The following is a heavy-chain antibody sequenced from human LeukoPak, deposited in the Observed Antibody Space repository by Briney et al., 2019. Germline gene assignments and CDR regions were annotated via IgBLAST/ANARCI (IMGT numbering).Heavy chain of an antibody. Sequence: RTGGSLRLSCAASGFTFSSYWMSWVRQAPGKGLEWVANIKQDGSEKYYVDSVKGRFTISRDNAKNSLYLQMSNLRAEDTAVYYCAREKLLWKGHDYWGQGTLVTVCS. J-gene: IGHJ4*02. CDR3: AREKLLWKGHDY. V-gene: IGHV3-7*03. D-gene: IGHD3-10*01. CDR1: GFTFSSYW. CDR2: IKQDGSEK.